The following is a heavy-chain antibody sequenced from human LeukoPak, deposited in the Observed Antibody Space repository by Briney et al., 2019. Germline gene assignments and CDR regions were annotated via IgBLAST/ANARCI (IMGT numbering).Heavy chain of an antibody. J-gene: IGHJ5*02. CDR1: GFTFSSYS. D-gene: IGHD2-21*02. CDR3: ARDSGDYYSDMYNWFDP. Sequence: PGGSLRLSCAASGFTFSSYSMNWVRQAPGKGLEWVSSISSSSSYIYYADSVKGRFTISRDNAKNSLYLQMNSLRAEDTAVYYCARDSGDYYSDMYNWFDPWGQGTLVTVSS. V-gene: IGHV3-21*01. CDR2: ISSSSSYI.